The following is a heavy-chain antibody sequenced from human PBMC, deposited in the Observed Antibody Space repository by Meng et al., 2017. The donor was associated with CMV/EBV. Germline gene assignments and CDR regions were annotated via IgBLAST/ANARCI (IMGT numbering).Heavy chain of an antibody. J-gene: IGHJ6*02. CDR3: ARGDFWSGYYTLPDYYYYGMDV. Sequence: ASVKVSCKASGYTFTSYYMHWVRQAPGQGLEWMGIINPSGGSTSYAQKFQGRVTMTRDTSTSTVYMELGSLRSEDTAVYYCARGDFWSGYYTLPDYYYYGMDVWGQGTTVTVSS. D-gene: IGHD3-3*01. V-gene: IGHV1-46*01. CDR2: INPSGGST. CDR1: GYTFTSYY.